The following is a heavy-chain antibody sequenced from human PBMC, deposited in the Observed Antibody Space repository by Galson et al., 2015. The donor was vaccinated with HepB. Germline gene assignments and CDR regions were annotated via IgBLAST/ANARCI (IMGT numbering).Heavy chain of an antibody. CDR3: ARAARDGYNYHYYYYYGMDV. J-gene: IGHJ6*02. V-gene: IGHV3-7*01. CDR1: GFTFSSYW. D-gene: IGHD5-24*01. CDR2: INKGGSEK. Sequence: SLRLSCAASGFTFSSYWMNWVRQAPGEGLEWVSYINKGGSEKYYVDSVKGRFTISRDYAKNSLFLQMNSLRAEDTAVYYCARAARDGYNYHYYYYYGMDVGGQGTTVTVSS.